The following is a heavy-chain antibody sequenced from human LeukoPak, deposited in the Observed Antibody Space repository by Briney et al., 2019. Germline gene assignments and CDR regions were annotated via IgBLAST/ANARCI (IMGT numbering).Heavy chain of an antibody. D-gene: IGHD3-3*01. CDR2: IIPIFGTA. V-gene: IGHV1-69*05. CDR1: GGTFSSYA. CDR3: ASGRSLEWLSPIDY. Sequence: GSSVKVSCKASGGTFSSYAISWVRQAPGQGLEWMGRIIPIFGTANYAQKFQGRVTITTDESTSTAYMELSSLRSEDTAVYYCASGRSLEWLSPIDYWGQGTLVTVSS. J-gene: IGHJ4*02.